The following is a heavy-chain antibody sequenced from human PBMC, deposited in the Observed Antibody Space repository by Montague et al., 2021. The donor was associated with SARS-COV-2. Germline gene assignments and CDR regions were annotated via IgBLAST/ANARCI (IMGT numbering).Heavy chain of an antibody. CDR2: ISSSGSTI. D-gene: IGHD3-3*01. CDR3: ARVVGPSITIFGVVNYYYYMDV. Sequence: SLRLSCPASGFTFSSYEMNWVRQAPGKGLEWVSYISSSGSTIYYADSVKGRFTISRDNAKNSLYLQMNSLRAEDTAVYYCARVVGPSITIFGVVNYYYYMDVWGKGTTVTVSS. CDR1: GFTFSSYE. J-gene: IGHJ6*03. V-gene: IGHV3-48*03.